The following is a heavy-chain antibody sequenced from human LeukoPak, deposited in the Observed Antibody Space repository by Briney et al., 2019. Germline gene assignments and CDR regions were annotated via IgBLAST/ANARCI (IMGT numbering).Heavy chain of an antibody. CDR2: IYGGNT. Sequence: SETLSLTCTVSGGSISSYSWNWIRQPPGNGLEWIGRIYGGNTNYNPSLMSRVTISFDTSKNHLSLNLRSVTAADTAVYYCARDRAAGGLGYNWFDPWGQGVLVTVSS. V-gene: IGHV4-4*08. CDR3: ARDRAAGGLGYNWFDP. J-gene: IGHJ5*02. CDR1: GGSISSYS. D-gene: IGHD6-19*01.